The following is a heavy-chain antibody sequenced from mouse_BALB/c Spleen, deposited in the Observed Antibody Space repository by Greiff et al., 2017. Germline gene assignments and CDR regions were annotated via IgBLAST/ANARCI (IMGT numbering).Heavy chain of an antibody. V-gene: IGHV5-4*02. CDR3: ARDPYYGSSYNYAMDY. Sequence: EVMLVESGGGLVKPGGSLKLSCAASGFTFSDYYMYWVRQTPEKRLEWVATISDGGSYTYYPDSVKGRFTISRDNAKNNLYLQMSSLKSEDTAMYYCARDPYYGSSYNYAMDYWGQGTSVTVSS. CDR2: ISDGGSYT. J-gene: IGHJ4*01. D-gene: IGHD1-1*01. CDR1: GFTFSDYY.